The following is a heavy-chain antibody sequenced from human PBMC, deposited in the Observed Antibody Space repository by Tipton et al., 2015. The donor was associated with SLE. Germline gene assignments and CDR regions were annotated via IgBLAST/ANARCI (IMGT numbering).Heavy chain of an antibody. D-gene: IGHD3-10*01. Sequence: RSLRLSCAASGFTFSSFGMHWVRQAPGKGLEWVAVISYDGSNKYSADSVKGRFTISRDNSKNTLYLQMNSLRAEDTAVYYCAKDLRRRFGRWFYYHYGMDVWGQGTTVTVSS. CDR1: GFTFSSFG. CDR3: AKDLRRRFGRWFYYHYGMDV. J-gene: IGHJ6*02. V-gene: IGHV3-30*18. CDR2: ISYDGSNK.